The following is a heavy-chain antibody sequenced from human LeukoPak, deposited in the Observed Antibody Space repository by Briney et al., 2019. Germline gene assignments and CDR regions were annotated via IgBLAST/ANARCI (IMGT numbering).Heavy chain of an antibody. Sequence: SETLSLTCTVSGASFSSYYWSWLRQPPGKGLEWISYIFYNGNTKYNPSLKSRVTISVDTSKTQFSLKVTSVTAADTAVYYCARAPRDRGYCGATSCFEYMDVWGRGTTVTISS. D-gene: IGHD2-2*01. CDR1: GASFSSYY. J-gene: IGHJ6*03. CDR3: ARAPRDRGYCGATSCFEYMDV. CDR2: IFYNGNT. V-gene: IGHV4-59*01.